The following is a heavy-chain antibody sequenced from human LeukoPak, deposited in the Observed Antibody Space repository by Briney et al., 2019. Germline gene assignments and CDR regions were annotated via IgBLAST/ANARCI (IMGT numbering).Heavy chain of an antibody. Sequence: SETLSLTCTVSGYSISSGYYWGWIRQPPGKGLEWIGSIYHSGSTYYNPSLKSRVTISVDTSKNQFSLKLSSVTAADTAVYYCARGHESGAAYGSFDYWGQGTLVTVSS. CDR3: ARGHESGAAYGSFDY. V-gene: IGHV4-38-2*02. J-gene: IGHJ4*02. CDR2: IYHSGST. CDR1: GYSISSGYY. D-gene: IGHD2-15*01.